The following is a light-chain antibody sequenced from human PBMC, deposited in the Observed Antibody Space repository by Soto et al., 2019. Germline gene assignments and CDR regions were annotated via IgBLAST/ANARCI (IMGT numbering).Light chain of an antibody. J-gene: IGLJ2*01. CDR3: SSYTGSSTLGVV. V-gene: IGLV2-14*01. CDR2: DVS. Sequence: QSDLTQPASVSGSPGQSITISCTGTGSDIGGYNFVSWYQQHPGKAPKLMIYDVSNRPSGVSNRFSGSKSANTASLTISGLQAEDEGDYYCSSYTGSSTLGVVFGGGTKLTVL. CDR1: GSDIGGYNF.